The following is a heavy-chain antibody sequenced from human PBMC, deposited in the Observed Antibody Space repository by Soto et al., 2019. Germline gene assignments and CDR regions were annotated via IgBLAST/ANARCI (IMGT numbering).Heavy chain of an antibody. CDR2: VFSSGST. D-gene: IGHD2-15*01. Sequence: SETLSLTCTVSGASISSNYWSWIRQPPGKGLEWIGYVFSSGSTYYNPSLESRVTISMDTSKNQFSLRLNSVTAADTAVYYCARTVWDIVMVPYYFDYWGQGILVTVSS. CDR3: ARTVWDIVMVPYYFDY. CDR1: GASISSNY. V-gene: IGHV4-59*13. J-gene: IGHJ4*02.